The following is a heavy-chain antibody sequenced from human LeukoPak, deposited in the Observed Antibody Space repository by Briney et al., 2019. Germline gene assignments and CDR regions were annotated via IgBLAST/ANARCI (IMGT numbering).Heavy chain of an antibody. CDR3: AKTTGGWPRFFDH. V-gene: IGHV3-30*02. Sequence: GGSLRLSCAASGYPFSGSDIHWVRQAPGKGLEWVAFVSHEGSGRFYAESVKGRFGISRDNSKGTTYLQMNGLRADDTAVYYCAKTTGGWPRFFDHWGQGTLVAVSS. CDR1: GYPFSGSD. J-gene: IGHJ4*02. D-gene: IGHD6-19*01. CDR2: VSHEGSGR.